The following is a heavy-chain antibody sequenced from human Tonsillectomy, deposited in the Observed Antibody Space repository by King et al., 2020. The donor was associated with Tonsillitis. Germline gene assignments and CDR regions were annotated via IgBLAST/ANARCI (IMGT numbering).Heavy chain of an antibody. V-gene: IGHV3-7*01. CDR3: ARDYYDSSGYFNYYGMDV. CDR2: IKQDGSEK. Sequence: VQLVQSGGGLVQPGGSLRLSCAASGFTFSSYWMSWVRQAPGKGLEWVANIKQDGSEKYYVDSVKGRLTISRDNAKNSLYLQMNGLRAEDTAVYYCARDYYDSSGYFNYYGMDVWGQGTTVTVSS. CDR1: GFTFSSYW. D-gene: IGHD3-22*01. J-gene: IGHJ6*02.